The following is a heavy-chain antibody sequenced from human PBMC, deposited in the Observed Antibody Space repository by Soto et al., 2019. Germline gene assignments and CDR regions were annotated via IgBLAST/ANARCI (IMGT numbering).Heavy chain of an antibody. Sequence: GGSLRLSCAASGFTFSSYAMHWVRQSPGKGLEWVAVISYDGSNKYYADSVEGRFTISRDNSKNTLYLQMNSLRAEDTAVYYCASTLPSSGWSRIDYWGQGTLVTVSS. CDR1: GFTFSSYA. V-gene: IGHV3-30-3*01. CDR3: ASTLPSSGWSRIDY. CDR2: ISYDGSNK. D-gene: IGHD6-19*01. J-gene: IGHJ4*02.